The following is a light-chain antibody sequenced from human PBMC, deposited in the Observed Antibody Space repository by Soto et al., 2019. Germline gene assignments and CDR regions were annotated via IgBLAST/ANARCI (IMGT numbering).Light chain of an antibody. V-gene: IGLV2-14*03. CDR1: SSDVGGYNY. CDR2: DVS. J-gene: IGLJ2*01. Sequence: ALTQPASVSGSPGQSITISCTGTSSDVGGYNYVSWYQQHPGKAPKLMIYDVSNRPSGVSNRFSGSKSGNTASLTISGLQAEDEADYHCSSYRSSITPVVFGGGTKLTVL. CDR3: SSYRSSITPVV.